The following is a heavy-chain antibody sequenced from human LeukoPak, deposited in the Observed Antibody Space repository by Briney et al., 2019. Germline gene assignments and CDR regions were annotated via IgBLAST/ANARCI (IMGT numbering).Heavy chain of an antibody. V-gene: IGHV3-23*01. D-gene: IGHD3-16*01. CDR2: LRGDGDT. Sequence: PGGSLRLSCAASGFTFSSYAMSWVRQAPARGLEWVSNLRGDGDTFYADSVKGRFTLSRDESRNTRSLQMNNLRVEDPAVYFCAKPSGVPGAGPVWGGQGALGPLSA. J-gene: IGHJ4*02. CDR1: GFTFSSYA. CDR3: AKPSGVPGAGPVW.